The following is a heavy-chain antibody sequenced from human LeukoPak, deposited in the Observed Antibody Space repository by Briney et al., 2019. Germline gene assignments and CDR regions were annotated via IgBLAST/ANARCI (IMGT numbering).Heavy chain of an antibody. Sequence: GGSLRLSCATSGFTFSDYYMSWIRQAPGKGLEWVSYISSSSTYTKYADSVKGRFTIFRDNAKNSLFLQMNSLRAEDTAVYYCARLSANSSAYFFDYWGQGTLVTVSS. CDR3: ARLSANSSAYFFDY. CDR2: ISSSSTYT. V-gene: IGHV3-11*03. CDR1: GFTFSDYY. D-gene: IGHD3-22*01. J-gene: IGHJ4*02.